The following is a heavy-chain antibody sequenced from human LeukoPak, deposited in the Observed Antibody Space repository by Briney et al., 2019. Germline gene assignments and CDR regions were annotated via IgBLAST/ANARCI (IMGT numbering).Heavy chain of an antibody. CDR1: CGSFSSSSAY. D-gene: IGHD5-18*01. J-gene: IGHJ4*02. V-gene: IGHV4-39*01. CDR2: IYYSKNT. Sequence: SETLSLTCTVSCGSFSSSSAYWGWIRQPPGKGLEWIGSIYYSKNTYYNPSLKSRVTISADTSKNQFSLTLGSVSATDTAVYYCVSPRGFSYGYFDYWGQGTLVTVSS. CDR3: VSPRGFSYGYFDY.